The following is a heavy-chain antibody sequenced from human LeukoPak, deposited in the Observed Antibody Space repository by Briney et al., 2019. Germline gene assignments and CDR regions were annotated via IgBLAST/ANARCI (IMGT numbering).Heavy chain of an antibody. CDR2: IYTSGST. Sequence: PSQTLSLTCTVSGGSISSGSYYWSWIRQPAGKGLEWIGRIYTSGSTNYNPSLKSRVTISVDTSKDQFSLKLSSVTAADTAVYYCARHDYGGNPFDYWGQGTLVTVSS. CDR3: ARHDYGGNPFDY. D-gene: IGHD4-23*01. V-gene: IGHV4-61*02. CDR1: GGSISSGSYY. J-gene: IGHJ4*02.